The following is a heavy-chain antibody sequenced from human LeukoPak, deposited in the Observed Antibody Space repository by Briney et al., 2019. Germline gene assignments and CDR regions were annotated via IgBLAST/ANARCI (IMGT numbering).Heavy chain of an antibody. J-gene: IGHJ4*02. D-gene: IGHD6-13*01. Sequence: GASVKVSFRATGYTFTSYDMSWVSQATGQGLEWMGWMNPNSGNRGDAQKCQGRVSITRNTSISTAYMELSSLRSEDTAVYYCARSIAAAGTGFDYWGQGTLVTVSS. CDR3: ARSIAAAGTGFDY. CDR2: MNPNSGNR. V-gene: IGHV1-8*03. CDR1: GYTFTSYD.